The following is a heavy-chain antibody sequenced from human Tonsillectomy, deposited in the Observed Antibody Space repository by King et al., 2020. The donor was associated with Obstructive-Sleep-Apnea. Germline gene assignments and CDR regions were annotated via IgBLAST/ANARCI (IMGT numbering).Heavy chain of an antibody. D-gene: IGHD3-10*01. Sequence: QLQESGPRLVKPSQTLSLTCTVSGGSISSGDYYWSWIRQPPGKGLEWIGYIYYSGSTSYNPSLNSRVTISVDASEDQFSLKLSSVTAADTAVYYCARVYYGSGSLYYFDYWGQGTLVTVSS. CDR1: GGSISSGDYY. J-gene: IGHJ4*02. V-gene: IGHV4-30-4*01. CDR3: ARVYYGSGSLYYFDY. CDR2: IYYSGST.